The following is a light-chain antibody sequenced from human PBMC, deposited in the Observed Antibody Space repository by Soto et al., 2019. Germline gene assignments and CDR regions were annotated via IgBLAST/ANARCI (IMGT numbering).Light chain of an antibody. J-gene: IGKJ2*01. V-gene: IGKV1-5*01. CDR2: DAS. CDR1: QSISDW. CDR3: QQYTSAT. Sequence: DIQMTQSPSTLSASVGDRVTITCRASQSISDWLAWYQQIPGKAPKLLIYDASTLQSGVPSRFSGSGSGTEFTLTISSLQPDDFATYYCQQYTSATFGQGTKLEIK.